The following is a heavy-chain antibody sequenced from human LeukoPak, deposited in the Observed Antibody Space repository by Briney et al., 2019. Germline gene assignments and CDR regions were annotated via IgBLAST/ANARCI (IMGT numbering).Heavy chain of an antibody. Sequence: GGSLRLSCAASGFTFSSYAMYWVRQAPGKGLEYVSAISSNGGSTYYANSVKGRFTISRDNSKNTLYLQMGSLRAEDMAVYYCARVRVGATTNYFDYWGQGTLVTVSS. CDR3: ARVRVGATTNYFDY. CDR1: GFTFSSYA. V-gene: IGHV3-64*01. J-gene: IGHJ4*02. CDR2: ISSNGGST. D-gene: IGHD1-26*01.